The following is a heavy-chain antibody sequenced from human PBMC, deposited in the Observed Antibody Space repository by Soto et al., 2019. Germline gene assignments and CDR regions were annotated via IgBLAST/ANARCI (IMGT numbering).Heavy chain of an antibody. V-gene: IGHV4-59*08. CDR1: GGSISSNY. Sequence: QVQLQESGPGLVKSSETLSLTCTVSGGSISSNYWSWIRQPPGKGLEWIGYIYNSGSTNYNPSLKSGVTSSVDTSTNQFSLKLSSVTAADTAVYYCARLRVVVGTSDWFDPWGQGTLVTVSS. CDR3: ARLRVVVGTSDWFDP. J-gene: IGHJ5*02. D-gene: IGHD2-15*01. CDR2: IYNSGST.